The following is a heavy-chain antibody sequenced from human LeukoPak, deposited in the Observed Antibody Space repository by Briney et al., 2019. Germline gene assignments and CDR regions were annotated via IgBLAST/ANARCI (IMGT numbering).Heavy chain of an antibody. CDR2: IYHSGST. CDR1: GGSISSYY. J-gene: IGHJ6*03. D-gene: IGHD3-10*01. Sequence: SETLSLTCTVSGGSISSYYWSWVRQPPGKGLEWIGEIYHSGSTNYNPSLKSRVTISVDKSKNQFSLKLSSVTAADTAVYYCARGGSASHYYYYYYMDVWGKGTTVTVSS. CDR3: ARGGSASHYYYYYYMDV. V-gene: IGHV4-59*12.